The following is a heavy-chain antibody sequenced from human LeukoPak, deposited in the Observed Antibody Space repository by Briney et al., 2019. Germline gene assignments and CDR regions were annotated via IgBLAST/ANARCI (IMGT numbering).Heavy chain of an antibody. CDR1: GGTFSSYA. D-gene: IGHD3-10*01. J-gene: IGHJ6*02. Sequence: SVKVSCKASGGTFSSYAISWVRQAPGQGLEWMGRIIPILGIANYAQKFQGRVTITADKSTSTAYMELSSLRSEDTAVYYCARDLGYYYGSGSYYTPFYYYGMDVWGQGTTVTVSS. V-gene: IGHV1-69*04. CDR2: IIPILGIA. CDR3: ARDLGYYYGSGSYYTPFYYYGMDV.